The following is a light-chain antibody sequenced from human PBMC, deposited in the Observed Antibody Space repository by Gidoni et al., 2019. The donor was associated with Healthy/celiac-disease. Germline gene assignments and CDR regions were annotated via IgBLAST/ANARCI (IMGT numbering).Light chain of an antibody. CDR2: WAS. V-gene: IGKV4-1*01. J-gene: IGKJ5*01. CDR3: QQYYSTPIT. CDR1: QSVLYSSNTKNY. Sequence: DIVMTQSPESLAVSLGERATINCKSSQSVLYSSNTKNYLAWYQQKPGQPPKLLIYWASTQESGVPDRFSGSGSGTDFTLTISSLQAEDVAVYYCQQYYSTPITFGQGTRLEIK.